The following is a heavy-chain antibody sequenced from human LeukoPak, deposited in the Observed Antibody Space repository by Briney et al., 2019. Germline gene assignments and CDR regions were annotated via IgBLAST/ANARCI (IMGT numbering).Heavy chain of an antibody. D-gene: IGHD1-26*01. CDR1: GFIFSSYS. J-gene: IGHJ3*02. V-gene: IGHV3-74*01. CDR3: ARDSGGSSWWAQDGLDI. Sequence: GGSLRLSCAASGFIFSSYSMHWVRQAPGKGLVWVSRIETDGSTTNYADSVKGRFTISRDNAKNTLYLQMNSLRAEDTATYYCARDSGGSSWWAQDGLDIWGQGTMVTVSS. CDR2: IETDGSTT.